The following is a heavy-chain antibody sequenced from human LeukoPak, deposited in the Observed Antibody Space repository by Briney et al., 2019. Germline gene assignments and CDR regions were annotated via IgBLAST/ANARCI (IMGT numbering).Heavy chain of an antibody. Sequence: ASVNVSSTVSGYTLSELSRHWVRKAPGKGREWLGGFEPEDCDTIYEQKFQGRVTMAEDRSTGTGYMELRSLKFEDTAVYDCATYRWGYIVVVTFDYWGQGTLVTVSS. CDR1: GYTLSELS. CDR2: FEPEDCDT. V-gene: IGHV1-24*01. D-gene: IGHD2-15*01. J-gene: IGHJ4*02. CDR3: ATYRWGYIVVVTFDY.